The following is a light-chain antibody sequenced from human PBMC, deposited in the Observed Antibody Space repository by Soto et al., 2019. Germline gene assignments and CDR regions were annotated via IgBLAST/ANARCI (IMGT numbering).Light chain of an antibody. Sequence: DIQMTQSPSTLSASVGDGVTITFRASQSISSWLAWYQQKPGKAPKLLIYDASSLESGVPSRFSGSGSGTEFTLTISSLQPDDFATYYCQQYNSYLWTFGQGTKVDIK. CDR3: QQYNSYLWT. V-gene: IGKV1-5*01. J-gene: IGKJ1*01. CDR2: DAS. CDR1: QSISSW.